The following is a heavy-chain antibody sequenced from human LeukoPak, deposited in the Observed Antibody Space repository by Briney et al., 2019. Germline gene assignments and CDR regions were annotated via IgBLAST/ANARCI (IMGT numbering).Heavy chain of an antibody. V-gene: IGHV3-30*18. CDR2: ISYDGSNK. J-gene: IGHJ4*02. CDR3: AKDLEPQLVGAADY. D-gene: IGHD1-26*01. CDR1: GFTFSSYG. Sequence: GRSLRLSCAASGFTFSSYGMHWVRQAPGKGLEWVAVISYDGSNKYYADSVKGRFTISRDNSKNTLYLQMNSLRAEDTAVYYCAKDLEPQLVGAADYWGQGTLVTVSS.